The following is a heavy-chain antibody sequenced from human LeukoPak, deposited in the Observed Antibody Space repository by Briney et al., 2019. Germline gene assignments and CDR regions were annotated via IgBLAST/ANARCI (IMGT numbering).Heavy chain of an antibody. Sequence: GGSLRLSCAASGFTFSSYSMNWVRQAPGKGLEWVSSISSSSSYIHYADSVKGRFSISRDNAKNSLYLQMNSLRAEDTAVYYCATEIRGRGDYWGQGTLVTVSS. D-gene: IGHD3-10*01. J-gene: IGHJ4*02. CDR3: ATEIRGRGDY. V-gene: IGHV3-21*01. CDR1: GFTFSSYS. CDR2: ISSSSSYI.